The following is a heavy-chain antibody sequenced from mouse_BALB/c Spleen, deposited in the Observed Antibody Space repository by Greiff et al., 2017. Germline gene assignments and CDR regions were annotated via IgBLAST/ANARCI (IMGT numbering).Heavy chain of an antibody. CDR2: IDTSDSYT. Sequence: QVQLQQPGAELVMPGASVKMSCKASGYTFTDYWMHWVKQRPGQRLEWIGAIDTSDSYTSYNQKFKGKATLTVDESSSTAYMQLSSLTSEDSAVYYCARWPFDYWGQGTTLTVSS. V-gene: IGHV1-69*01. J-gene: IGHJ2*01. CDR1: GYTFTDYW. CDR3: ARWPFDY.